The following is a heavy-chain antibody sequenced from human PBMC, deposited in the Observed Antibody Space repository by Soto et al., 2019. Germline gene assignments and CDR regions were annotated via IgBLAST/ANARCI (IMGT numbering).Heavy chain of an antibody. CDR3: ARSLWKQLDPDDAFDI. CDR2: ISAYNGNT. Sequence: QVQLVQSGAEVKKPGASVKVSCKASGYTFTSYGISWVRQAPGQGLEWMGWISAYNGNTNYAQKLQGRVTMITDTXTXXAYMELRSLRSDDTAVYYCARSLWKQLDPDDAFDIWGQGTMVTVSS. J-gene: IGHJ3*02. CDR1: GYTFTSYG. V-gene: IGHV1-18*01. D-gene: IGHD6-13*01.